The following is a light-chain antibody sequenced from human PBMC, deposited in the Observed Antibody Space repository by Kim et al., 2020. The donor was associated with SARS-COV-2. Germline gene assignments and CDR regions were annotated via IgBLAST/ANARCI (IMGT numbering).Light chain of an antibody. Sequence: EIVMTQSPATLSVSPGERATLPCRASQSVSSNLAWYQQKPGQAPRILVYGASTRATGIPVRFSGSGSGTEFTLTISSLQSEDFAVYYCQQYNDWPRTFGQGTKLEI. J-gene: IGKJ2*01. V-gene: IGKV3-15*01. CDR1: QSVSSN. CDR3: QQYNDWPRT. CDR2: GAS.